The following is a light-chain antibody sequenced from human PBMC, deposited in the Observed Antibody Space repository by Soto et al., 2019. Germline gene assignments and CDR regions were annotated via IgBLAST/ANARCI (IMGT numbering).Light chain of an antibody. CDR2: GAS. CDR3: PQYGNSFCT. J-gene: IGKJ1*01. Sequence: EIVLTQSPGTLSPSPGERATLSCRTRQSVSSSYLAGYQQKPGQSPRLLIYGASTRATGIPDRFSGSGSGTDFSLTISRLEPEEFAVYYCPQYGNSFCTFGQGTKVEIK. V-gene: IGKV3-20*01. CDR1: QSVSSSY.